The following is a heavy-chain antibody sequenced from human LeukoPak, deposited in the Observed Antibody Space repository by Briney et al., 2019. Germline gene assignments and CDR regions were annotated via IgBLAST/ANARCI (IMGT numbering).Heavy chain of an antibody. Sequence: GGSLRLSCAASGFTFSSYSMNWVRQAPGKGLEWVASINHNGNVNYYVDSVKGRFTISRDNARNSLYLQMSNLRAEDTAVYFCARGGGLDVWGQGATVTVSS. CDR3: ARGGGLDV. CDR1: GFTFSSYS. J-gene: IGHJ6*02. D-gene: IGHD3-16*01. CDR2: INHNGNVN. V-gene: IGHV3-7*03.